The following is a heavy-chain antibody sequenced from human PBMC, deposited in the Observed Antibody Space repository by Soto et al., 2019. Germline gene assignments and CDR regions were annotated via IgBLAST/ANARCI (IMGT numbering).Heavy chain of an antibody. D-gene: IGHD3-22*01. J-gene: IGHJ6*02. Sequence: AGSLRLSCAASGFTFSSYAMSWVRPAPGKGLEWVSSISGSGGSTYYADSVKGRFTISRDNSKNTMYLQMNSLRAEDTAVYYCAKGLSGDSSGYSYYYYGMDVWGQGTTVTVSS. CDR3: AKGLSGDSSGYSYYYYGMDV. CDR1: GFTFSSYA. CDR2: ISGSGGST. V-gene: IGHV3-23*01.